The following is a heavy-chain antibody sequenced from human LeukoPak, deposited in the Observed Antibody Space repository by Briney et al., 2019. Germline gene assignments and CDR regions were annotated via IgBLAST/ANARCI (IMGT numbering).Heavy chain of an antibody. CDR2: INIDGDTT. Sequence: GGSLRLSCAASGFTFSNYWVHWVRQAPGEGLVWVSRINIDGDTTNYADSVKGRFTISRDNAKSTIYLQMNSVRAEDTAVYYCARDSGTATHRWFDPWGQGTLVTVSS. V-gene: IGHV3-74*01. D-gene: IGHD2-15*01. J-gene: IGHJ5*02. CDR3: ARDSGTATHRWFDP. CDR1: GFTFSNYW.